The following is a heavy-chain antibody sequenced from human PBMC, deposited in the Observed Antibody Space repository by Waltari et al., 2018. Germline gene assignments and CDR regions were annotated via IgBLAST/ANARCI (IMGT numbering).Heavy chain of an antibody. V-gene: IGHV4-59*08. D-gene: IGHD3-22*01. CDR1: GGSIISYY. CDR2: IYYSGST. Sequence: QVQLQESGPGLVKPSETLSLTCTVSGGSIISYYWSWIRQPPGKGLEGIGYIYYSGSTNYNPSLKSRVTISVDTSKNQFSLKLSSVTAADTAVYYCARSSDNYDSSGDYYYMDVWGKGTTVTISS. CDR3: ARSSDNYDSSGDYYYMDV. J-gene: IGHJ6*03.